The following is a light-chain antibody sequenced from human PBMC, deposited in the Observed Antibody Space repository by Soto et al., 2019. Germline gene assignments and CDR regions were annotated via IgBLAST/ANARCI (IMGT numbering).Light chain of an antibody. J-gene: IGKJ1*01. Sequence: EILLTQSPSTLSLSSGERATLSCRASQSVSRNYLAWYQQKPGQAPRLLIYGASTRATGIPDRFSGSGSGTDFTLTISRLEPEDFAVYYCQQWGSSSWTFGQGTKVDI. CDR2: GAS. V-gene: IGKV3-20*01. CDR3: QQWGSSSWT. CDR1: QSVSRNY.